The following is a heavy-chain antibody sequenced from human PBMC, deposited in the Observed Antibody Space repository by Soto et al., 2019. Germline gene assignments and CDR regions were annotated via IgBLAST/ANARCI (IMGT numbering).Heavy chain of an antibody. V-gene: IGHV3-48*02. CDR2: ISSSSSTI. D-gene: IGHD1-26*01. Sequence: SLRLSCAASGFTISSYSMNWVRQAPGKGLEWVSYISSSSSTIYYADSVKGRFTISRDNAKNSLYLQMNSLRDEDTAVYYCARDRSGSYYYYYGMDVWGQGTTVTVSS. CDR3: ARDRSGSYYYYYGMDV. J-gene: IGHJ6*02. CDR1: GFTISSYS.